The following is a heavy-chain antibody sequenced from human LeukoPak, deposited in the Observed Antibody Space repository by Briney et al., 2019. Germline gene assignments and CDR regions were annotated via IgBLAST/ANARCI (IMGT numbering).Heavy chain of an antibody. CDR1: GYSLSSGYY. J-gene: IGHJ4*02. CDR3: ARRWWLRPTGYSSGWAFDY. D-gene: IGHD6-19*01. CDR2: IYYSGST. Sequence: SETLSLTCAVSGYSLSSGYYWGWIRQPPGKGLEWIGSIYYSGSTYYNPSLKSRVTISVDTSKNQFSLKLSSVTAADTAVYYCARRWWLRPTGYSSGWAFDYWGQGTLVTVSS. V-gene: IGHV4-38-2*01.